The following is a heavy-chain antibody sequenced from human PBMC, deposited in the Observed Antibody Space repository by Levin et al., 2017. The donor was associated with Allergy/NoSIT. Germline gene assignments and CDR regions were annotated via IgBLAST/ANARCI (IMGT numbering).Heavy chain of an antibody. CDR1: GYTFTTYD. CDR2: MNPHTGNT. V-gene: IGHV1-8*01. D-gene: IGHD2-2*01. J-gene: IGHJ5*02. CDR3: ARAVIVVVPGAPYNWFDP. Sequence: ASVKVSCKASGYTFTTYDINWVRQATGQGLEWMGWMNPHTGNTGYAQKFQGRVTMTRNSSISTAYMELSSLGSEDTAVYYCARAVIVVVPGAPYNWFDPWGQGTRVTVSS.